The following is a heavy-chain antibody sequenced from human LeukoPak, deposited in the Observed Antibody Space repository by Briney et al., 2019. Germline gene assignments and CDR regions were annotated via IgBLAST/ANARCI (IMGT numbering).Heavy chain of an antibody. Sequence: PSETLSLTCAVYGGSFSGYYWSWIRQPPGKGLEWIGEINHSGSTNYNPSLKSRVTISVDPSKTQFSLKLSSVPAADTAVYYCAGGSSGWSFDYWGQGTLVTVSS. CDR1: GGSFSGYY. V-gene: IGHV4-34*01. CDR2: INHSGST. D-gene: IGHD6-19*01. CDR3: AGGSSGWSFDY. J-gene: IGHJ4*02.